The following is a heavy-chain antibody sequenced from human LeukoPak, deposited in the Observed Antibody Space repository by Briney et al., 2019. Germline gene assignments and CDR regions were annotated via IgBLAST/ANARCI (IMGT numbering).Heavy chain of an antibody. V-gene: IGHV3-53*01. Sequence: GGSLRLSCAASGFTVSSNYMSWVRQAPGKGLEWVSVIYSGGSTYYADSVKGRFTISRDNSKNTLYLQMNSLRAEDTAVYYCARENPTTVVDSWGQGTLVTVSS. CDR3: ARENPTTVVDS. J-gene: IGHJ4*02. CDR2: IYSGGST. CDR1: GFTVSSNY. D-gene: IGHD4-23*01.